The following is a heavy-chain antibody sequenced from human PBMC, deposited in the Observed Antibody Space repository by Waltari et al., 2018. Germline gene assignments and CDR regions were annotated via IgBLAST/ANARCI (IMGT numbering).Heavy chain of an antibody. CDR3: AGRIAAAGSDYYYYGMDV. CDR2: IYSSGIT. D-gene: IGHD6-13*01. V-gene: IGHV4-30-4*08. J-gene: IGHJ6*02. CDR1: GGSISSGDYY. Sequence: QVQLQESGPGLVKPSQTLSLTCTVSGGSISSGDYYWSWIRQPPGKGLEWIGYIYSSGITYYNPSLKSRVTIAVDTSKNQFSLKLSSVTAADTAVYYCAGRIAAAGSDYYYYGMDVWGQGTTVTVSS.